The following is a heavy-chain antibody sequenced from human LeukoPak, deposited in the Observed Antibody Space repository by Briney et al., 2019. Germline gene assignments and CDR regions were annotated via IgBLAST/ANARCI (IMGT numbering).Heavy chain of an antibody. CDR2: INPNSGGT. V-gene: IGHV1-2*06. CDR1: GHTFTSYD. Sequence: GASVKVSCKASGHTFTSYDINWVRQAPGQGLEWMERINPNSGGTNYAQKFQGRVTMTRDTSISTTYMELSRLRSDDTAVYYCARELGLGIMVRGFIRWGQGTLVTVSS. CDR3: ARELGLGIMVRGFIR. D-gene: IGHD3-10*01. J-gene: IGHJ4*02.